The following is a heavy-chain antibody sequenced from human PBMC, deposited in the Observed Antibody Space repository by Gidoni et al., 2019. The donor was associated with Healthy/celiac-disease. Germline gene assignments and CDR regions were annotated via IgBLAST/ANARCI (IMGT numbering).Heavy chain of an antibody. V-gene: IGHV4-34*01. CDR2: INHSGST. Sequence: QVQLQQWGAGLLKPSETLSLTCAVYGGSFSGYYWSWIRQPPGKGLEWIGEINHSGSTNYNPSLKSRVTISVDTSKNQFSLKLSSVTAADTAVYYCARVPYYYGSGSYSIDYWGQGTLVTVSS. CDR3: ARVPYYYGSGSYSIDY. D-gene: IGHD3-10*01. J-gene: IGHJ4*02. CDR1: GGSFSGYY.